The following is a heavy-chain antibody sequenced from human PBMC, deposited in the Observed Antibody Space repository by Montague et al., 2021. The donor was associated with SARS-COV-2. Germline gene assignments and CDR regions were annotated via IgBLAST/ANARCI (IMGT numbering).Heavy chain of an antibody. CDR3: ASTYYYASGSLFDP. D-gene: IGHD3-10*01. Sequence: TLSLTCTVSGGSISSANYYWSRIRQPAGKGLEWIGRFYTSGSTNYNPSLKSRVAISADTSKNQFSLKLSSVTAADTAVYYCASTYYYASGSLFDPWGQGTLVTVSS. V-gene: IGHV4-61*02. CDR2: FYTSGST. CDR1: GGSISSANYY. J-gene: IGHJ5*02.